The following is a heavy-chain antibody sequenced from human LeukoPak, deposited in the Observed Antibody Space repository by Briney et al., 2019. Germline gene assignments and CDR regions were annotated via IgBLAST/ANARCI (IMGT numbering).Heavy chain of an antibody. CDR2: INSDGCWT. CDR3: VSFYETY. CDR1: GKYW. J-gene: IGHJ4*02. Sequence: GGSLRLSCAASGKYWMHWVRQVPGKGLVWVSHINSDGCWTSYADSVKGRFTISKDNAKNTVYLQMNSLRAEDTAVYYCVSFYETYWGRGTLVTVSS. V-gene: IGHV3-74*01. D-gene: IGHD2/OR15-2a*01.